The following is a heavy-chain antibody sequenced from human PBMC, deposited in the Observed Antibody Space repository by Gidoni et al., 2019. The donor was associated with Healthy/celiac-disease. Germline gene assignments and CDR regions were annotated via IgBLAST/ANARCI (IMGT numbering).Heavy chain of an antibody. D-gene: IGHD2-2*01. J-gene: IGHJ4*02. Sequence: QLQLQESGPGLVKPSDTLSLTCTVSGGSISSSSYYWGWIRQPPGQGLEWIGSIYYSGSTYYNPSLKSRVTISVDTSKNQFSLKLSSVTAADTAVYYCARQADIVVVPAASNDYWGQGTLVTVSS. CDR1: GGSISSSSYY. CDR2: IYYSGST. V-gene: IGHV4-39*01. CDR3: ARQADIVVVPAASNDY.